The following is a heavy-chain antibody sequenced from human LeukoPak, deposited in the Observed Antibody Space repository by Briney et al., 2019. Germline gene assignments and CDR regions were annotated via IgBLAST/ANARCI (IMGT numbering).Heavy chain of an antibody. J-gene: IGHJ4*02. D-gene: IGHD3-22*01. V-gene: IGHV3-15*01. CDR2: IKGKTDGGTT. CDR3: ATYYYDSTSDLGY. Sequence: PGGSLRLSCAASGLTFSNAWMSWVRQAPGRGLEWLGHIKGKTDGGTTDYAAPVMGRFTISRDDSKNTHYLRMNSLRTEDTAVYYCATYYYDSTSDLGYWGQGTLVTVSS. CDR1: GLTFSNAW.